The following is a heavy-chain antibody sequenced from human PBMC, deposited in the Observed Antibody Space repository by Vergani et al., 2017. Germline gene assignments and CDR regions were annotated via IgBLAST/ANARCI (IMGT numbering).Heavy chain of an antibody. J-gene: IGHJ1*01. CDR3: TTAWGLYYLHGEYFQY. CDR2: ISSGGGDI. Sequence: VQLLESGGGLVQSGGSRRLSCAGAGFNFETYTMAYVRQAPGKGLEWVATISSGGGDIFYADSVKGRFTISRDNSKNTLFLQMNSLKDEDTAVYYCTTAWGLYYLHGEYFQYWGRGTLVSVSS. D-gene: IGHD3-10*01. CDR1: GFNFETYT. V-gene: IGHV3-23*01.